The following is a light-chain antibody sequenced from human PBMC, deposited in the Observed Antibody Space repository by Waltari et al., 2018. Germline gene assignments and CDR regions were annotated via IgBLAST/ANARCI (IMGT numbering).Light chain of an antibody. V-gene: IGLV2-23*02. CDR2: EVT. Sequence: SALTQPASVSGSPGQSITISRTGTSRAVRRYNLASSYQQHPGKAPKLMVYEVTKRPSGVSNRFSGSKSGNSASLTISGLQAEDEADYYCCSYAGSSTLVFGGGTKVTVL. J-gene: IGLJ3*02. CDR1: SRAVRRYNL. CDR3: CSYAGSSTLV.